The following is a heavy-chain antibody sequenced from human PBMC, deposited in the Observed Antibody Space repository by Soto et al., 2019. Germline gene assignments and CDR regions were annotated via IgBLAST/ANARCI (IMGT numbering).Heavy chain of an antibody. V-gene: IGHV4-39*01. Sequence: PSETLSLTCSVSGGSISSGYYYWSWIRQPPGKGLEWIGSIYYSGSTYYNPSLKSRVTISVDTSKNQFSLKLSSVTAADTAVYYCARHGGRRQQLGYYYYGMDVWGQGTTVTVS. D-gene: IGHD6-13*01. CDR1: GGSISSGYYY. J-gene: IGHJ6*02. CDR3: ARHGGRRQQLGYYYYGMDV. CDR2: IYYSGST.